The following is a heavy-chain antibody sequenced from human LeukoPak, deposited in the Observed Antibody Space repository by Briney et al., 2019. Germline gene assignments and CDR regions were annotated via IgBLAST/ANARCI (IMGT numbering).Heavy chain of an antibody. V-gene: IGHV3-72*01. J-gene: IGHJ5*02. CDR3: LPQWSSGYLS. CDR1: GFTFSDHD. Sequence: GGSLRLSCAASGFTFSDHDMDWVRQAPGKGLEWLGRSKNKANNKAHTYTTEYAASVKGRFAVSRDDSRNSLYLQMNSLRAEDTAVYYCLPQWSSGYLSWGQGTLVTVSS. CDR2: SKNKANNKAHTYTT. D-gene: IGHD3-22*01.